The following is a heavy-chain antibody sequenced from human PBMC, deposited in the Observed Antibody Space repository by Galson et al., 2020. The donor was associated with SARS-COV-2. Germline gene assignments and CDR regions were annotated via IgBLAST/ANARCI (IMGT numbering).Heavy chain of an antibody. CDR3: ARGDYDYVWGSYLAVQFGPN. CDR2: INSDGSST. J-gene: IGHJ4*02. CDR1: GFTFSSYW. V-gene: IGHV3-74*01. Sequence: TGGSLRLSCAASGFTFSSYWMHWVRQAPGKGLVWVSRINSDGSSTSYADSVKGRFTISRDNAKNTLYLQMNSLRAEDTAVYYCARGDYDYVWGSYLAVQFGPNWGQGTLVTVSS. D-gene: IGHD3-16*02.